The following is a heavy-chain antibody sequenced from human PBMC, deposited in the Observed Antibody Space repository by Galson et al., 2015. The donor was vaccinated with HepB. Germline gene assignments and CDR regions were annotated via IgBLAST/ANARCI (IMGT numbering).Heavy chain of an antibody. V-gene: IGHV1-18*01. Sequence: SVKVSCKASGYTFTKFIVNWVRQAPGQELEWMGWIIPYNNKRNYGQKFQGRLTMTTDTSTSTAYMELRSLRSDDTAVYYCVRARIIPGGYYFDYWGQGTLVTVSS. J-gene: IGHJ4*02. CDR2: IIPYNNKR. D-gene: IGHD2-21*01. CDR3: VRARIIPGGYYFDY. CDR1: GYTFTKFI.